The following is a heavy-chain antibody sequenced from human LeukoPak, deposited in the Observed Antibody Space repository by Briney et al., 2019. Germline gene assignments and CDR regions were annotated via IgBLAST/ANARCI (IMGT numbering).Heavy chain of an antibody. V-gene: IGHV1-2*04. CDR1: GYTFTGYY. CDR2: INPNSGGT. Sequence: ASVKVSCKDSGYTFTGYYMHWVRQAPGQGLEWMGWINPNSGGTNYAQKFQGWVTMTRDTSIGTAYMELSRLRSDDTAVYYCAREYRYESSSWYMYFDLWGRGTLVTVSS. J-gene: IGHJ2*01. D-gene: IGHD6-13*01. CDR3: AREYRYESSSWYMYFDL.